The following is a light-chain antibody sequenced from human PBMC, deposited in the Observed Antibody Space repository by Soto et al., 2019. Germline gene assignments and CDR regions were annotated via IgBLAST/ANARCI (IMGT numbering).Light chain of an antibody. CDR2: DSS. CDR3: QHRSNWLLT. V-gene: IGKV3-11*01. Sequence: TLSLSPGERATLSCRASQSVSSYLAWYQKKPGQAPRLLIYDSSIRSPGIPASFSGSGSGKDFTLSISSLEPEDFAVYYCQHRSNWLLTFGGGTKVDIK. J-gene: IGKJ4*01. CDR1: QSVSSY.